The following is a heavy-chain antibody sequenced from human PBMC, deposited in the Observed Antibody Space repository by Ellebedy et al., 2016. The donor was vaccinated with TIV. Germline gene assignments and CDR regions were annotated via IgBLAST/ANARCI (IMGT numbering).Heavy chain of an antibody. J-gene: IGHJ3*02. V-gene: IGHV3-7*01. CDR2: INQDGSER. Sequence: GESLKISCAASGFSFNSYWMTWVRQAPGKGLEWVANINQDGSERYYVDSGKGRFTISRDKAKNSLYLQMNSLRAEDTAVYYCATDGSYGDFRSPAHAFESWGQGTMVSVSS. D-gene: IGHD4-17*01. CDR3: ATDGSYGDFRSPAHAFES. CDR1: GFSFNSYW.